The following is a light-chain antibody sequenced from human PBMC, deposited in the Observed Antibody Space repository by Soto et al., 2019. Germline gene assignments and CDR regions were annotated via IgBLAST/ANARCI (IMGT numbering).Light chain of an antibody. CDR2: DAS. J-gene: IGKJ4*01. CDR3: QHRSNWPLT. Sequence: IVLTQAPATLALSAGERPTLSCRASQSVSSYLAWYQQKPGQAPRLLIYDASNRATGIPARFSGSGSGTDFTLTISSLEPEDFAVYYCQHRSNWPLTLGGGTKVDIK. CDR1: QSVSSY. V-gene: IGKV3-11*01.